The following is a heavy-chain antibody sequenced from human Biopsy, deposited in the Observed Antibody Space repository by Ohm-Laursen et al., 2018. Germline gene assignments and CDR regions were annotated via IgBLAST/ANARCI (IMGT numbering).Heavy chain of an antibody. Sequence: ASVKVSCKASGYTFTSFDINWVRQATGQGLEWMGWMNPNSGNTGYAQKLQGRVTMTRNTSISTAYMELRSLRSADTAVYFCARNTGWYGDLYYFDYWGQGTLVTVSS. CDR2: MNPNSGNT. D-gene: IGHD6-19*01. V-gene: IGHV1-8*01. J-gene: IGHJ4*02. CDR1: GYTFTSFD. CDR3: ARNTGWYGDLYYFDY.